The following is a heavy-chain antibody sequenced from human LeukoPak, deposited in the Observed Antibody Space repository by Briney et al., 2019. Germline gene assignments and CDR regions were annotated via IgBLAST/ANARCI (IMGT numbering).Heavy chain of an antibody. J-gene: IGHJ5*02. D-gene: IGHD3-10*01. CDR1: GFTVSSNY. V-gene: IGHV3-53*04. CDR3: ARDNYGSGSYWFDP. CDR2: IYSGGST. Sequence: PGGSLRLSCAASGFTVSSNYMSWGRQAPGKGLEWVSVIYSGGSTYYADSVKGRFTISRHNSKNTLYLQMTSLRAEDTAVYYCARDNYGSGSYWFDPWGQGTLVTVSS.